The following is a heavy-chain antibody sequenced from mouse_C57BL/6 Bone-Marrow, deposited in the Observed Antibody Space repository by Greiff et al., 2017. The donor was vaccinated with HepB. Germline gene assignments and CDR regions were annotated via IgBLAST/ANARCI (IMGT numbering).Heavy chain of an antibody. J-gene: IGHJ1*03. CDR1: GYTFPSYW. CDR2: INPSNGGT. D-gene: IGHD1-2*01. CDR3: ERPADYWDFDV. Sequence: VQLQQPGTELVKPGASVKLSCKASGYTFPSYWMPWVKQRPGQGLEWIGNINPSNGGTNYNEKFKSKATLTVDKAASTAYMQLSSLTSEDSAVYKGERPADYWDFDVWGTGTTVTVSS. V-gene: IGHV1-53*01.